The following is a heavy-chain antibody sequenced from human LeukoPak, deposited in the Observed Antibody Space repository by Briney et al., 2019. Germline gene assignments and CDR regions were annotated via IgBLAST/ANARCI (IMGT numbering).Heavy chain of an antibody. J-gene: IGHJ6*03. Sequence: ASVKVSCKASGGTFSSYAISWVRQAPGQGLEWMGGIIPIFGTANYAQKFQGRVTITADESTSTAYMELSSLRSEDTAVYYCAREEGSGGSGISNYYYYMDVWGKGTTVTVSS. CDR3: AREEGSGGSGISNYYYYMDV. CDR2: IIPIFGTA. V-gene: IGHV1-69*13. D-gene: IGHD3-10*01. CDR1: GGTFSSYA.